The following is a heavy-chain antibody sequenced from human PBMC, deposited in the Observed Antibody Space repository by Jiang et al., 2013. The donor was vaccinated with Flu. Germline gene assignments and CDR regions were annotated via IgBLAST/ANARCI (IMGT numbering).Heavy chain of an antibody. J-gene: IGHJ4*02. D-gene: IGHD1-20*01. V-gene: IGHV6-1*01. CDR1: GDSVSSNSAA. CDR2: TYYRSKWYN. Sequence: QTLSLTCAISGDSVSSNSAAWNWIRQSPSRGLEWLGRTYYRSKWYNDYAVSVKSRITINPDTSKNQFSLQLNSVTPEDTAVYYCASGITGTPPTRTTSLDYWGQGTLVTVSS. CDR3: ASGITGTPPTRTTSLDY.